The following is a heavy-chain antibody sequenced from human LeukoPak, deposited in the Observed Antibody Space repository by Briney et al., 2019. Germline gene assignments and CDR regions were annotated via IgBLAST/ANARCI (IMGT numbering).Heavy chain of an antibody. D-gene: IGHD6-19*01. CDR1: GGSISSSSYY. J-gene: IGHJ4*02. CDR2: IYYSGST. V-gene: IGHV4-39*07. Sequence: TSETLSLTCTVSGGSISSSSYYWGWIRQPPGKGLEWIGSIYYSGSTYYNPSLKSRVTISVDTSKNQFSLNLSSVTSADTAVYFCATFSSGWSYYFDYWGQGTLVTVSS. CDR3: ATFSSGWSYYFDY.